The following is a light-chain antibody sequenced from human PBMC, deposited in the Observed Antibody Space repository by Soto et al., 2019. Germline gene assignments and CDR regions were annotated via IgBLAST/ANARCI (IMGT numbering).Light chain of an antibody. J-gene: IGKJ1*01. CDR2: DAS. V-gene: IGKV1-33*01. CDR1: QDIFNY. CDR3: QQYDILPRT. Sequence: DIPMTQSPSSLSASVGDRVTITCQASQDIFNYLNWYQQKPGIAPKLLIYDASNLETGVPSRLSGSGSGTDFSFTISNLQPEDIATYYCQQYDILPRTFGQGTKVEIK.